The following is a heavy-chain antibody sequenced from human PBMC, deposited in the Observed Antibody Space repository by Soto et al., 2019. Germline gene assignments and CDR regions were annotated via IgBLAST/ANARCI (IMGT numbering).Heavy chain of an antibody. D-gene: IGHD6-13*01. Sequence: ASVKVSCKASGGTFSSYAISWVRQAPGQGLEWMGGIIPIFGTANYAQKFQGRVTITADESTSTAYMELSSLRSEDTAVYYCARTGSRWYIRDYWGQGTLVTVSS. J-gene: IGHJ4*02. CDR3: ARTGSRWYIRDY. V-gene: IGHV1-69*13. CDR1: GGTFSSYA. CDR2: IIPIFGTA.